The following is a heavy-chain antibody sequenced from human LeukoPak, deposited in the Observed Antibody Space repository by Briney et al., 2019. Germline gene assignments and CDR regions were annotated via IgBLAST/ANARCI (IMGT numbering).Heavy chain of an antibody. CDR1: GGTFSSYA. CDR2: IIPIFGTA. J-gene: IGHJ6*03. D-gene: IGHD6-6*01. CDR3: AVAARPSYYYYYMDV. Sequence: SVKVSCKASGGTFSSYAISWVRQAPGQGLEWMGGIIPIFGTANYAQKFQGRVTITADKSTSTAYMELSSLRSEDTAVYYCAVAARPSYYYYYMDVCGKGTTVTVSS. V-gene: IGHV1-69*06.